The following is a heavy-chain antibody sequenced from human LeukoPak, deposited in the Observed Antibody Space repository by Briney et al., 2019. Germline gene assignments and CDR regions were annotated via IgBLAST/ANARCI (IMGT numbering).Heavy chain of an antibody. Sequence: PSETLSLTCAVYGGSFSGCYWSWIRQPPGKGLEWIGEINHSGSTNYNPSLKSRVTISVDTSKNQFSLKLSSLTAADTAVYYCARVHMASCSSTTCYEANWFDPWGQGTLVTVSS. CDR3: ARVHMASCSSTTCYEANWFDP. J-gene: IGHJ5*02. CDR2: INHSGST. D-gene: IGHD2-2*01. V-gene: IGHV4-34*01. CDR1: GGSFSGCY.